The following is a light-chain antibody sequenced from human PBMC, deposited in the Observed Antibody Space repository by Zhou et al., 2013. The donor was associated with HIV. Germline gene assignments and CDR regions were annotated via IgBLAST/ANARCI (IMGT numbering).Light chain of an antibody. CDR3: QHYNSWPTT. V-gene: IGKV3-20*01. Sequence: EIVLTQSPGTLSLSPGERATLSCRASESISSTYLAWYQQKPGQAPRLLIYDASSRATDIPDRFSGSGSWTEFTLTISSMQSEDFAVYYCQHYNSWPTTFGQGTKLEIK. CDR2: DAS. CDR1: ESISSTY. J-gene: IGKJ2*01.